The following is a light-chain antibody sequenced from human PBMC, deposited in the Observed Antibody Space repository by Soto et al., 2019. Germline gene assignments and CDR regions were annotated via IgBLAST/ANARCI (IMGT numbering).Light chain of an antibody. V-gene: IGKV1-33*01. CDR3: QQYGSSGT. CDR1: QDVSNY. J-gene: IGKJ1*01. Sequence: DIQMTQSPSSLSASVGDRVTITCQASQDVSNYLNWYQQKLGKAPKLLIYGASNRATGIPDRFSGSGSGTDFTLTISRLEPEDFAVYYCQQYGSSGTFGQGTKVDIK. CDR2: GAS.